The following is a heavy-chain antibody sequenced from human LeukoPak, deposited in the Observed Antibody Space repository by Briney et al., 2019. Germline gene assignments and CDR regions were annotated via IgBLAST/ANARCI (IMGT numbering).Heavy chain of an antibody. J-gene: IGHJ4*02. CDR2: INHSGST. CDR3: ARRAQYYYDSSGYPY. D-gene: IGHD3-22*01. V-gene: IGHV4-34*01. CDR1: GGSFSGYY. Sequence: SSETLSLTCAVYGGSFSGYYWSWIRQPPGKGLEWIGEINHSGSTNYNPSLKSRVTISVDTSKNQFSLKLSSVTAADTAVYYCARRAQYYYDSSGYPYWGQGTLVTVSS.